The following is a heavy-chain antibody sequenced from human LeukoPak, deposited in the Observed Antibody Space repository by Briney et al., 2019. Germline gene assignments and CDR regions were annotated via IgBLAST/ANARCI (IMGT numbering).Heavy chain of an antibody. D-gene: IGHD1-1*01. CDR2: ICSSIGCT. Sequence: GGSLRLSCAASAFTFSSHPMGWVRRAPGKGLESVSSICSSIGCTYYADSVRGRFAISRDDSKNTLYLQMNSLRAEDTAVYYCARISLAPSDNFDSWGQGTLVTVSS. CDR3: ARISLAPSDNFDS. V-gene: IGHV3-23*01. CDR1: AFTFSSHP. J-gene: IGHJ4*02.